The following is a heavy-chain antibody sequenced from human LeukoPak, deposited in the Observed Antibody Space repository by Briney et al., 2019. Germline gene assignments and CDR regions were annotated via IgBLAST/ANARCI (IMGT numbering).Heavy chain of an antibody. V-gene: IGHV4-34*01. CDR2: VNHRGTT. Sequence: ASETLSLTCAVYGGSCTGHHWNWIRQSAGKGLEWIGEVNHRGTTNYNPSLKSRVTISVDTSKNQFFLKLTSVTAADTAVYYCARDPTTVVTLPYYFDFWGQGTLVTVSS. CDR3: ARDPTTVVTLPYYFDF. D-gene: IGHD4-23*01. J-gene: IGHJ4*02. CDR1: GGSCTGHH.